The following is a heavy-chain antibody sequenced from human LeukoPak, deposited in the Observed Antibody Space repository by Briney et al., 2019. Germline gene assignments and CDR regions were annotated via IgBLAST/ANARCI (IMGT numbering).Heavy chain of an antibody. CDR3: ARDRRGEKDFDV. Sequence: GGSLRLSCAASGISVSNDYMSWVRQAPGKGLEWVSAIYADGYTRDAASVKGRFSISRHDSKNTVYLQMDNLRPEDTAVYYCARDRRGEKDFDVWGPGTLVTVSS. J-gene: IGHJ3*01. CDR1: GISVSNDY. CDR2: IYADGYT. V-gene: IGHV3-53*04.